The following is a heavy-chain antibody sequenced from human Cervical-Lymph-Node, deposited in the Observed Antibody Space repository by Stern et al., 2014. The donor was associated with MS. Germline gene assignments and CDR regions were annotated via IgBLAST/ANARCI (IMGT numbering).Heavy chain of an antibody. CDR3: AREQWKEGFAT. J-gene: IGHJ4*02. D-gene: IGHD1-1*01. CDR2: INLKSGGT. V-gene: IGHV1-2*02. Sequence: VQLVQSGAEVKKPGAPVNVSCAASGFVFTGYYLNWVRQAPGQGLEWMGWINLKSGGTNYAQKFHDRVTMTRDTSTNTASLHLASLTSGDTAIYYCAREQWKEGFATWGQGTPVTVSS. CDR1: GFVFTGYY.